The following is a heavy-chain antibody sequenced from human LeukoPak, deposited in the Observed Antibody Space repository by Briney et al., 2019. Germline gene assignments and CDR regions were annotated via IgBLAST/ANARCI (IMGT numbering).Heavy chain of an antibody. J-gene: IGHJ4*02. CDR3: AREIQDVANYGDYKFDY. Sequence: PGGSLRLSCAASGFTFSSYWMNWVRQAPGKGLEWVANIKQDGSEKYYVDSVKGRFTISRDNAKNSLYLQMNSLRAEDTAVYYCAREIQDVANYGDYKFDYWGQGTLVTVSS. D-gene: IGHD4-17*01. CDR1: GFTFSSYW. V-gene: IGHV3-7*01. CDR2: IKQDGSEK.